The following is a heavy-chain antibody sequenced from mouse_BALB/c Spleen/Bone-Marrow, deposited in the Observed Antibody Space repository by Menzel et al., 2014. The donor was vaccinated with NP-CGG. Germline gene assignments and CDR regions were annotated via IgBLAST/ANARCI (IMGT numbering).Heavy chain of an antibody. V-gene: IGHV1-52*01. D-gene: IGHD2-4*01. J-gene: IGHJ3*01. CDR1: GYTFTSYW. CDR3: ARGRDYDVFSY. Sequence: QVQLKESGAELVRPGASVKLSCKAPGYTFTSYWVNWVKQRPEQGLEWIGRIDPYDSETHYNQKFKDKAILTVDKSSSTAYMQLSSLTSEDSAVYYCARGRDYDVFSYWGQGTLVTVSA. CDR2: IDPYDSET.